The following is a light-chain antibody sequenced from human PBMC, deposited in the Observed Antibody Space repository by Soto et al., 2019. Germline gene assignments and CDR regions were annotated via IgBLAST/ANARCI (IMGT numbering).Light chain of an antibody. CDR1: HDITNY. CDR3: QQYDDLPLT. Sequence: DXQLTQSPSSLSASVGDRVTVTCQASHDITNYLNWYQQKPGKAPRLLISDASNLETGVPSRFSGSGSGTHFTLIISSLQPEDVATYYCQQYDDLPLTFGGGARVEIK. J-gene: IGKJ4*01. CDR2: DAS. V-gene: IGKV1-33*01.